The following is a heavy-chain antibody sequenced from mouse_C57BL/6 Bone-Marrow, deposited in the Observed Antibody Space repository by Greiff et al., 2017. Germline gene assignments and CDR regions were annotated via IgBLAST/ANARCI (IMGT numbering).Heavy chain of an antibody. CDR1: GYTFTSYW. V-gene: IGHV1-50*01. CDR3: ARGGAYY. J-gene: IGHJ2*01. CDR2: IDPSDSYT. Sequence: QVQLQQPGAELVKPGASVKLSCKASGYTFTSYWMQWVKQRPGQGLEWIGEIDPSDSYTNYNQKFKGKATLTVDTSSSTAYMQLSSLTSEDSAVYYCARGGAYYWGQGTTLTVSA.